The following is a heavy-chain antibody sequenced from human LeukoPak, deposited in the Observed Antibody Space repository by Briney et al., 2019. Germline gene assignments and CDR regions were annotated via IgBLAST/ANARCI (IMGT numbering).Heavy chain of an antibody. J-gene: IGHJ3*02. CDR2: ISGSGGST. V-gene: IGHV3-23*01. D-gene: IGHD3-22*01. CDR1: GFTFSSYA. Sequence: GGSLRLSCAASGFTFSSYAMSWVRQAPGKGLEWVSAISGSGGSTYYADSVKGRFTISRDNSKNTLYLQMNSLRAEDTAVYYCAKDDDSSGYTGDAFDIWGQGTMVTVSS. CDR3: AKDDDSSGYTGDAFDI.